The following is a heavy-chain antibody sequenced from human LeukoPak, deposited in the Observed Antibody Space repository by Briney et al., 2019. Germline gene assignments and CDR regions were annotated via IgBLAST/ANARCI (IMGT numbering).Heavy chain of an antibody. Sequence: PGGSLRLSCAASGFTFSSYSMNWVRQAPGKGLEWVSSISSSSSYIYYADSVKGRFTISRDNAKNSLYLQMNSLRAEDTAVYYCARDRAHYDSSGYTYYFDYWGQGTLVTVSS. CDR2: ISSSSSYI. V-gene: IGHV3-21*01. CDR1: GFTFSSYS. CDR3: ARDRAHYDSSGYTYYFDY. J-gene: IGHJ4*02. D-gene: IGHD3-22*01.